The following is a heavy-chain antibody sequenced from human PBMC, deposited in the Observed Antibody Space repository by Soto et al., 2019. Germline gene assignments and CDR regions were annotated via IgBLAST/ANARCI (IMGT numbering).Heavy chain of an antibody. CDR1: GYTFTSYA. D-gene: IGHD1-26*01. V-gene: IGHV1-3*01. Sequence: ASVKVSCKASGYTFTSYAMHWVRQAPGQRLEWMGWINAGNGNTKYSQKFQGRVTITRDTSASTAYMELNSLRAEDTAVYYCARDLEVGAHLYFFDYWGQGTPVTVSS. CDR2: INAGNGNT. J-gene: IGHJ4*02. CDR3: ARDLEVGAHLYFFDY.